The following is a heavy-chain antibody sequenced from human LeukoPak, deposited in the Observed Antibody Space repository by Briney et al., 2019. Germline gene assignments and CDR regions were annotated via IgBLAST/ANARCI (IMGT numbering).Heavy chain of an antibody. J-gene: IGHJ4*02. V-gene: IGHV3-23*01. CDR1: GFTFSNYG. Sequence: GGSLRLSCAASGFTFSNYGMSWVRQAPGKGLEWVSAISGSGGSTYYADSVKGRFSISRDSSKNTLYVQMNSLRAEDTAVYYCAKYDMVRGVNVDYWGQGTLVTVSP. CDR2: ISGSGGST. CDR3: AKYDMVRGVNVDY. D-gene: IGHD3-10*01.